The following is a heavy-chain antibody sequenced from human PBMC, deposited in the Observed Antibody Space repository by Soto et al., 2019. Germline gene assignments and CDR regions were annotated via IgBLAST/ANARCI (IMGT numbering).Heavy chain of an antibody. CDR2: ISYTGSTI. J-gene: IGHJ4*02. CDR1: EFTFSNYE. V-gene: IGHV3-48*03. D-gene: IGHD3-22*01. CDR3: AIGLRNYYDRSGLHY. Sequence: EMQLVESGGGLVQPGGSLILSCVGSEFTFSNYEMNWVRQAPGKGLEWVSYISYTGSTIYYADSVRGRFTISRDNSKNSLYLQMNSLRAEDTAVYYCAIGLRNYYDRSGLHYGGQGTLVTVSS.